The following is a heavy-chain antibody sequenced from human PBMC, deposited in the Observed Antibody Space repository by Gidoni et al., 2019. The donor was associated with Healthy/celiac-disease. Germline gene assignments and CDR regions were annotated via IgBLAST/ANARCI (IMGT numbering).Heavy chain of an antibody. CDR3: AKMVLWFGELSYFDY. D-gene: IGHD3-10*01. CDR1: GFTFSSYA. J-gene: IGHJ4*02. Sequence: EVQLVESGGGLVQPGGSLSPSCAASGFTFSSYAMSWVRQATGKGLEWVSAISGSGGSTYYADSVKGRFTISRDNSKNTLYLQMNSLRAEDTAVYYCAKMVLWFGELSYFDYWGQGTLVTVSS. V-gene: IGHV3-23*04. CDR2: ISGSGGST.